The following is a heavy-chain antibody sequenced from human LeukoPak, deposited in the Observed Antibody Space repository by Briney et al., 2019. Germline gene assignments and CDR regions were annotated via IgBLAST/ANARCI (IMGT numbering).Heavy chain of an antibody. CDR3: ARFPSSGWYGGFYFDY. CDR1: GGSISSGSYY. Sequence: SSQTLSLTCTVSGGSISSGSYYWSWIRQPAGQGLEWLGRIYTSGSTNSDPSLKSRVTISVDTSKNQFSQKLSSVTAAATAVYYCARFPSSGWYGGFYFDYWGQGTLVTVSS. CDR2: IYTSGST. D-gene: IGHD6-19*01. V-gene: IGHV4-61*02. J-gene: IGHJ4*02.